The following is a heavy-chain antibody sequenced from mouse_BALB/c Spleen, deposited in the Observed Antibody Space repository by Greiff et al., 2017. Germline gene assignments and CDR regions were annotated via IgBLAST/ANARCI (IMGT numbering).Heavy chain of an antibody. CDR1: GFTFSSFG. J-gene: IGHJ4*01. D-gene: IGHD1-1*01. CDR2: ISSCSSTS. V-gene: IGHV5-17*02. Sequence: DVHLVESGGGLVQPGGSRKLSCAASGFTFSSFGMHWVRQAPEKGLEWVAYISSCSSTSYYADTVKGRFTISRDNPKNTLFLQMTSLRSEDTAMYYCARLLYYGYAMDYWGQGTSVTVSS. CDR3: ARLLYYGYAMDY.